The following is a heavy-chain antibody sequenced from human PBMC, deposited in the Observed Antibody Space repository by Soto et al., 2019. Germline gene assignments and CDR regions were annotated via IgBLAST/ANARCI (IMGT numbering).Heavy chain of an antibody. Sequence: ASVKGSCKASGYTFTSYGISWVRQAPGQGLEWMGWISAYNGNTNYAQKLQGRVTMTTDTSTSTAYMELRSLRADDTAVYYCARDPYDSSGYPLAEYFQHWVQGTLVTVSS. V-gene: IGHV1-18*01. CDR1: GYTFTSYG. CDR3: ARDPYDSSGYPLAEYFQH. J-gene: IGHJ1*01. D-gene: IGHD3-22*01. CDR2: ISAYNGNT.